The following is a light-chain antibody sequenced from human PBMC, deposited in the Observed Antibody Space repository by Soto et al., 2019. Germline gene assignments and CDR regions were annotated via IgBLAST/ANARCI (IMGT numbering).Light chain of an antibody. V-gene: IGLV1-40*01. CDR1: SSNIGAGYV. CDR2: GNS. CDR3: QSYDSSLSGWV. Sequence: QSVLTQPPSESGAPGQRVTISCTGSSSNIGAGYVVHWYQQLPGTAPKLLIYGNSNRPSGVPDRFSGSKSGTSASLAITGLQAEDEADYYCQSYDSSLSGWVFGGGTKLTVL. J-gene: IGLJ3*02.